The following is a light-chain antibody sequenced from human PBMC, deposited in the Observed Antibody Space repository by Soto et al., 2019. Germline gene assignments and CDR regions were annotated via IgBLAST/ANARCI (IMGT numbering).Light chain of an antibody. CDR2: DVT. CDR1: SSDVGGYNY. CDR3: TSFTSSTPRWV. V-gene: IGLV2-14*01. J-gene: IGLJ3*02. Sequence: QSALTQPASVSGSPGQSITISCTGTSSDVGGYNYVSWYQQYPGTAPKLMIYDVTTRPSGVSNRFSGSKSGNTASLTISGLQAEDEADYYCTSFTSSTPRWVFGGGTKVTVL.